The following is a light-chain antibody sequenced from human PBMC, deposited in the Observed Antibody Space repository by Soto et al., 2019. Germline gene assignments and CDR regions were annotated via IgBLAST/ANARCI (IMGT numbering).Light chain of an antibody. CDR3: QQYGSSLWT. V-gene: IGKV3-20*01. Sequence: EIVLTQSPGTLSLSPGERATLSCRASQSVSSTYFAWYQQKPGQAPNLLIYGASIRATGIPDRFSGSGSGTDFTLTISRLEPEDFAVYYCQQYGSSLWTFGQGTKVEIK. CDR1: QSVSSTY. CDR2: GAS. J-gene: IGKJ1*01.